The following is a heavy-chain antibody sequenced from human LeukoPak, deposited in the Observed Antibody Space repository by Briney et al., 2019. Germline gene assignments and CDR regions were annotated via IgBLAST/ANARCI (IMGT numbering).Heavy chain of an antibody. CDR2: IWYDGSNK. CDR3: ARSRRYLNWFDP. D-gene: IGHD2-2*01. Sequence: PGGSLRLSCAASGFTFSSYGMHWVRQAPGKGLEWVAVIWYDGSNKYYADSVKGRFTISRDNSKNTLYLQMNSLGAEDTAVYYCARSRRYLNWFDPWGQGTLVTVSS. V-gene: IGHV3-33*01. CDR1: GFTFSSYG. J-gene: IGHJ5*02.